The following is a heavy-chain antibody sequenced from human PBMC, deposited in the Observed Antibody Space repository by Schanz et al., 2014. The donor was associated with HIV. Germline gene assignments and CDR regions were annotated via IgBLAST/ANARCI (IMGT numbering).Heavy chain of an antibody. D-gene: IGHD2-8*02. V-gene: IGHV1-2*02. CDR3: ARYYYNTGGKGRFDP. CDR1: GYTFTGYY. J-gene: IGHJ5*02. CDR2: INPKTGGT. Sequence: QVRLVQSGAEVNKPGASVKVSCKASGYTFTGYYIHWVRQAPGQGLEWIGWINPKTGGTNYAQKFQGRVNVTRDSYISTIYLAWNGPTSDDTAIYYCARYYYNTGGKGRFDPWGQGTRVTVSS.